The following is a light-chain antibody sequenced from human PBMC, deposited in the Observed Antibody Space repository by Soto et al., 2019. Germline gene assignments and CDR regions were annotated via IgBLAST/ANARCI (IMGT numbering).Light chain of an antibody. Sequence: DIQMTQSPSTLSASVGDIVTITCRASQGISKWLAWYQQKQGKAPKLLIYGASSLENGEPSRFMGSGSGTEFTLTISSLQRDDFATHFCQQYNRYDMWSFGQGTKVYLK. V-gene: IGKV1-5*01. CDR1: QGISKW. CDR2: GAS. CDR3: QQYNRYDMWS. J-gene: IGKJ1*01.